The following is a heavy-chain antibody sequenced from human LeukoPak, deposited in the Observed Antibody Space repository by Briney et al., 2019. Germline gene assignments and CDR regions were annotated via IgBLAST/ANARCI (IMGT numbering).Heavy chain of an antibody. CDR1: GFTFSSYG. D-gene: IGHD6-19*01. V-gene: IGHV3-30*18. J-gene: IGHJ4*02. CDR3: AKEGRGSSGWYPSY. CDR2: ISYDGSNK. Sequence: GGSLRLSCAASGFTFSSYGMLWVRQAPGKGLEWVAVISYDGSNKYYADSVKGRFTISRDNSKNTLYLQMNSLRAEDTAVYYCAKEGRGSSGWYPSYWGQGTLVTVSS.